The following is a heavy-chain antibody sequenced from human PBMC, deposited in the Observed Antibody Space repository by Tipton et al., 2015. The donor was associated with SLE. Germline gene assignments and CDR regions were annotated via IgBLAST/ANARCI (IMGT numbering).Heavy chain of an antibody. V-gene: IGHV4-34*01. CDR3: ARPGHDIDWYFDL. J-gene: IGHJ2*01. CDR1: GGSFSGYY. D-gene: IGHD1-14*01. Sequence: TLSLTCAVYGGSFSGYYWSWIRQPPGKGLEWIGSIYYSGSTYYNPSLKSRVTISVDTSKNQLSLKLSSVTAADTAVYYCARPGHDIDWYFDLWGRGTLVTVSS. CDR2: IYYSGST.